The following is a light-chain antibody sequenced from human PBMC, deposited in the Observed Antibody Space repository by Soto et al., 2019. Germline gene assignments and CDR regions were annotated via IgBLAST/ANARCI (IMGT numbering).Light chain of an antibody. Sequence: EIVMTQSPATLSVSPGERATLSCRASQSISSNLAWYQQKPCQAPRLRIYGASTRATGIPATFSGSGSVTGSTLTISSLQSEDFAVYYCQQYYNWPFTFGRGTKVDIK. V-gene: IGKV3-15*01. CDR3: QQYYNWPFT. CDR2: GAS. CDR1: QSISSN. J-gene: IGKJ3*01.